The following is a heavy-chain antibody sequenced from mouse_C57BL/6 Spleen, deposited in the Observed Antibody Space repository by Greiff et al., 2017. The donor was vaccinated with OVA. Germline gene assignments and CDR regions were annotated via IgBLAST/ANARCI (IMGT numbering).Heavy chain of an antibody. CDR2: IHPSDSDT. Sequence: VQLQQPGAELVKPGASVKVSCKASGYTFTSYWMHWVKQRPGQGLEWIGRIHPSDSDTNYNQKFKGKATLTVDKSSSTAYMQLSSLTSEDSAVYYCAPDSSGYVGFFAYWGQGTLVTVSA. D-gene: IGHD3-2*02. V-gene: IGHV1-74*01. J-gene: IGHJ3*01. CDR1: GYTFTSYW. CDR3: APDSSGYVGFFAY.